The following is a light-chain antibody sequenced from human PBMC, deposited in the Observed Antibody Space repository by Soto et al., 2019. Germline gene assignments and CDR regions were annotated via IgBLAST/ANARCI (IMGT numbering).Light chain of an antibody. V-gene: IGLV2-14*01. J-gene: IGLJ1*01. CDR2: DVS. Sequence: QSALNQPASVSGSPGQSITIPLTGTNRDFGSYNYVSWYQQHPGKAPKVMIYDVSNRPSGVSYRFSGSKSGNTASLTISGLQAEDEADYYCSSYTTSSTYVFGTGTKVTVL. CDR3: SSYTTSSTYV. CDR1: NRDFGSYNY.